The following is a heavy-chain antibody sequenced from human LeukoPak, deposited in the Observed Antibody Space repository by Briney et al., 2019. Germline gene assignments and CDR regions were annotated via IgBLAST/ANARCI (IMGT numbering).Heavy chain of an antibody. CDR3: ARDECSGGSCYEEEYFHH. J-gene: IGHJ1*01. V-gene: IGHV3-53*01. CDR2: IYSGGST. CDR1: GFTVSSNY. Sequence: GGSLRLSCAASGFTVSSNYMSWVRQAPGKGLEWVSVIYSGGSTYYADSVKGRFTISRDNSKNTLYLQMNSLRAEDTAVYYCARDECSGGSCYEEEYFHHWGQGTLVTVSS. D-gene: IGHD2-15*01.